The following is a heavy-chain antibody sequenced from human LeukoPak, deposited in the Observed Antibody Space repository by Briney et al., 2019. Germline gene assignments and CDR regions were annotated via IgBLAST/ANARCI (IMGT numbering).Heavy chain of an antibody. CDR2: ISSSSYI. D-gene: IGHD2-15*01. Sequence: PGGSLRLSCAASGFTFSSYSMNWVRQAPGKGLEWVSSISSSSYIYYADSVKGRFTISRDNAKNSLYLQMNSLRAEDTAVYYCAREAGRIVAYGMDVWGQGTTVTASS. V-gene: IGHV3-21*01. CDR1: GFTFSSYS. J-gene: IGHJ6*02. CDR3: AREAGRIVAYGMDV.